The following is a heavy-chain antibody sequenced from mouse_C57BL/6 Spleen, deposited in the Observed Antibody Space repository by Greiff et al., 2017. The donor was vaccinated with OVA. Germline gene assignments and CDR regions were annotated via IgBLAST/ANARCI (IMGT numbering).Heavy chain of an antibody. V-gene: IGHV1-15*01. CDR2: IDPETGGT. Sequence: VQLQQSGAELVRPGASVTLSCKASGYTFTDYEMHWVKQTPVHGLAWIGAIDPETGGTAYNQKFKGKAILTADKSSSTAYMELRSLTSEDSAVYYCTRKRGDYWGQGTTLTVSS. J-gene: IGHJ2*01. CDR3: TRKRGDY. CDR1: GYTFTDYE.